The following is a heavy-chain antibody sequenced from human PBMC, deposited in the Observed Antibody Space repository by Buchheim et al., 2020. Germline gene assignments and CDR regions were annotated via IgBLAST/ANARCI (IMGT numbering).Heavy chain of an antibody. CDR3: ARDGYSGFSRYGMDV. V-gene: IGHV3-48*03. CDR1: GFTFSSYE. CDR2: ISSSGSSI. D-gene: IGHD5-12*01. Sequence: EVQLVESGGGLVQPGGSLRLSCVVSGFTFSSYEMNWVRQAPGKGLEWVSYISSSGSSIYYADSVKGRFTISRDNAKNSLYLQMNSLRAEDTAVYYCARDGYSGFSRYGMDVWGQGTT. J-gene: IGHJ6*02.